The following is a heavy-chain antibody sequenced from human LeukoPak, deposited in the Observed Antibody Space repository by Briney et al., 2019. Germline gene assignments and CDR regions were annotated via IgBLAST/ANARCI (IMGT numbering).Heavy chain of an antibody. CDR2: IYTRGNT. J-gene: IGHJ4*02. D-gene: IGHD3-3*01. CDR1: GGSISNYY. Sequence: TSETLSLTCTVSGGSISNYYWSWIRQPAGKGLEWIGRIYTRGNTNYNPSLKSRVTMSVDTPKNEVSLKLTSVTAADTAVYFCARGGGTNDDFWSGYAYSFDYWGQGALVTVSS. V-gene: IGHV4-4*07. CDR3: ARGGGTNDDFWSGYAYSFDY.